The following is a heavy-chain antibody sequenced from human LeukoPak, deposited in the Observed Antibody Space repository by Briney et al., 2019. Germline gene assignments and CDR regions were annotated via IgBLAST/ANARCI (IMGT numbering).Heavy chain of an antibody. CDR2: ISVSGGST. CDR3: AKGNYYFDSSGYFHFDY. J-gene: IGHJ4*02. D-gene: IGHD3-22*01. CDR1: GLTFSNYA. V-gene: IGHV3-23*01. Sequence: PGGSLRLSCAASGLTFSNYAMSWVRQAPGKGLEWVSTISVSGGSTYYADSVKGRFTISRDNSKNTLYLQMNSLRAEDTAVYYCAKGNYYFDSSGYFHFDYWGQGTLVTVSS.